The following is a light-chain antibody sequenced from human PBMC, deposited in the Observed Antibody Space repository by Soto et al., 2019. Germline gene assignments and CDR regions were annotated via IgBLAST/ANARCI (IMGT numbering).Light chain of an antibody. CDR2: KAS. Sequence: DIQMTQSPSTLSASVGDRVTITCRASQSISSWLAWYQQKPGKAPKLLIYKASILESGVPSRFSGSGSGTEFTLTISSLQPVDFATYYCQQYNSYSRWTFGQGTKVEIK. V-gene: IGKV1-5*03. J-gene: IGKJ1*01. CDR1: QSISSW. CDR3: QQYNSYSRWT.